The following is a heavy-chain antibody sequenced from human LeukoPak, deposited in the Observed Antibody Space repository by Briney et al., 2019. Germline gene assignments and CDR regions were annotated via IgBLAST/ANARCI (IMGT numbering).Heavy chain of an antibody. J-gene: IGHJ5*02. V-gene: IGHV4-38-2*02. CDR3: ARVPGPNWFDP. CDR2: MYHSGST. Sequence: SEILSLTCTVSGYSIRSGYYWGWIRQPPGKGLEWIGSMYHSGSTYYNPSLRSRVTISVDTSKNQISLNLRSVTAADTAVYYCARVPGPNWFDPWGQGTLVTVSS. CDR1: GYSIRSGYY.